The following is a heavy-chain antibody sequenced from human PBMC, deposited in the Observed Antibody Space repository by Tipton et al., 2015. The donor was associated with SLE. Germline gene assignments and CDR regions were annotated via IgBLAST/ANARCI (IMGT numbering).Heavy chain of an antibody. Sequence: GSLRLSCAASGFTFSSYAMHWVRQAPGRGLEYVSAISSNGGSTYYANSVKGRFTISRDNSKNTLYLQMGSLRAEDMAVYYCARVRRTGLDVWGQGTTVTVSS. CDR1: GFTFSSYA. D-gene: IGHD1-1*01. J-gene: IGHJ6*02. CDR3: ARVRRTGLDV. CDR2: ISSNGGST. V-gene: IGHV3-64*01.